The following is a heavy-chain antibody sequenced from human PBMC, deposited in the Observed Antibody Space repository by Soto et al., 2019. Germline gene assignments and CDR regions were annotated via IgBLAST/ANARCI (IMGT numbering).Heavy chain of an antibody. D-gene: IGHD3-22*01. J-gene: IGHJ4*02. CDR1: GYTFTDYY. V-gene: IGHV1-2*02. CDR3: ARGGTTNYYDSSASSHYCDY. Sequence: ASVKVSCKASGYTFTDYYMQWVRQAPGEGIELMGWISPKTGGTNYAQKFQGRVTMTRDTSINTGYMELSSLRSDDTAVYYCARGGTTNYYDSSASSHYCDYWGQGTQVTVSS. CDR2: ISPKTGGT.